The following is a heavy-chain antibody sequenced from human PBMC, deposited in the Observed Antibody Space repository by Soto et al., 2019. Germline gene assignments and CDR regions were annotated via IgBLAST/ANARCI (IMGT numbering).Heavy chain of an antibody. CDR2: IYTSGST. D-gene: IGHD5-18*01. CDR3: ARDLSPNTASTWIQLWSYFDY. Sequence: SEPLSLRYTVSWGSISGYYWSWIRQPAGKGLEWIGRIYTSGSTNYNPSLKSRVTMSVDTSKNQFSLKLSSVTAADTAVYYCARDLSPNTASTWIQLWSYFDYWGQGTLVTVSS. V-gene: IGHV4-4*07. J-gene: IGHJ4*02. CDR1: WGSISGYY.